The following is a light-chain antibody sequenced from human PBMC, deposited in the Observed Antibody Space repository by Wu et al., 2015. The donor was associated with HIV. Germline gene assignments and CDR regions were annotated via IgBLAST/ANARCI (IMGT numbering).Light chain of an antibody. J-gene: IGKJ4*01. V-gene: IGKV3-15*01. CDR1: QSVSTH. CDR2: GAT. CDR3: QQYNDWPPLT. Sequence: ERLMTQSPATLSVSPGEKATLFCRASQSVSTHLAWYQQKPGQAPRLLIYGATTRATGVPARFSGGGSGTELTLTISNMQSEDFAVYYCQQYNDWPPLTFGGGTKVELK.